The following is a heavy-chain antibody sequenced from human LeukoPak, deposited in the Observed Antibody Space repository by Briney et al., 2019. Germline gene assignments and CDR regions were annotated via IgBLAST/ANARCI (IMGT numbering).Heavy chain of an antibody. CDR3: AREGRYRYGYNEYHLYMDI. J-gene: IGHJ6*03. D-gene: IGHD5-18*01. V-gene: IGHV4-59*12. CDR1: GVSISSYY. CDR2: IYYSGST. Sequence: SETLSLTCTVSGVSISSYYWSWIRQPPGKGLEWIGYIYYSGSTNYNPSLKRRVTISVDTSKNQFSMKLSSVTAAETAVYYCAREGRYRYGYNEYHLYMDIWGKGTTVTVSS.